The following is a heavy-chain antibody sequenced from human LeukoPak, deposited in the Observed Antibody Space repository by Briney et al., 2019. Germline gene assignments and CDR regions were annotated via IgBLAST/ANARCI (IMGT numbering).Heavy chain of an antibody. J-gene: IGHJ6*02. D-gene: IGHD1/OR15-1a*01. CDR3: ARQQQVIYDQSYYYYAMDV. CDR1: GYTFSSYY. Sequence: ASVKVSCKASGYTFSSYYMHWVRQAPGQGLEWMGIINPSGSTTNYAQKFQGRVTMTRDTSTSTVYMELNSLRSEDAAVYYCARQQQVIYDQSYYYYAMDVWGQGTTVTVSS. CDR2: INPSGSTT. V-gene: IGHV1-46*01.